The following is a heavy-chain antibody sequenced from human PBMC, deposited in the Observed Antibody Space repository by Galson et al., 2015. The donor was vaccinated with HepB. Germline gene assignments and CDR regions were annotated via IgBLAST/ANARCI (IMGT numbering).Heavy chain of an antibody. CDR1: GGTFSSYA. CDR2: IIPIFGTA. D-gene: IGHD3-22*01. CDR3: ARGGDYYDSSGYYYYYMDV. Sequence: SVKVSCKASGGTFSSYAISWVRQAPGQGLEWMGGIIPIFGTANYAQKFQGRVTITADKSTSTAYMELSSLRSEDTAVYYCARGGDYYDSSGYYYYYMDVWGKGTTVTVSS. V-gene: IGHV1-69*06. J-gene: IGHJ6*03.